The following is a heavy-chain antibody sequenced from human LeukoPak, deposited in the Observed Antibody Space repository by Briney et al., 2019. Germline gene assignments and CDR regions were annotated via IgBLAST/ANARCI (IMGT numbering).Heavy chain of an antibody. J-gene: IGHJ6*04. CDR3: ARDRIVVVPAAIEYYYYGMDV. V-gene: IGHV4-59*01. CDR2: IYYSGST. D-gene: IGHD2-2*01. CDR1: GGSISSYY. Sequence: KPSETLSLTCTVSGGSISSYYWSWIRQPPGKGLEWIGYIYYSGSTNYNPSLKSRVTISVDTSKNQFSLKLSSVTAADTAVYYCARDRIVVVPAAIEYYYYGMDVWGKGTTVTVSS.